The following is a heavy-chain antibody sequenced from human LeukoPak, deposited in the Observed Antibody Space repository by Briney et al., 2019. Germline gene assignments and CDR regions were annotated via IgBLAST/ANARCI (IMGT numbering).Heavy chain of an antibody. CDR1: GFSFSSFS. CDR3: VKNPNDLWSWFDY. Sequence: QSGGSLRLSCAASGFSFSSFSMHWVRQPPGKGLEYVSAISRNGGGTHYADSVRGRFTISRDNSKNTLYLQMTSLRAEDTAVYYCVKNPNDLWSWFDYWGQGTLVTVSS. D-gene: IGHD3-10*01. V-gene: IGHV3-64D*06. CDR2: ISRNGGGT. J-gene: IGHJ4*02.